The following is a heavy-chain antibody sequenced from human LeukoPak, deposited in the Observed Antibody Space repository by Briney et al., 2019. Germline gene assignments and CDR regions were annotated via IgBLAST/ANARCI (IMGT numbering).Heavy chain of an antibody. V-gene: IGHV3-48*01. CDR3: ARDRRQWPPLGYYYGMDV. CDR2: ISPTGTTI. CDR1: GITFSTSS. Sequence: GGSLRLSCAASGITFSTSSLNWVRQAPGKGLEWVSYISPTGTTIYSGDSVKGRFTVSRDNAKNSLHLQMNSLRVEDTAVYYCARDRRQWPPLGYYYGMDVWGQGTTVTVSS. J-gene: IGHJ6*02. D-gene: IGHD6-19*01.